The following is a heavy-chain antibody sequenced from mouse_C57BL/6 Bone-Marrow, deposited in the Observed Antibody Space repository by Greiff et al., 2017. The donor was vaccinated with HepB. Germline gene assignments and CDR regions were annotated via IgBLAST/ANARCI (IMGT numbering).Heavy chain of an antibody. D-gene: IGHD2-1*01. J-gene: IGHJ3*01. Sequence: VQLQQSGAELVRPGASVQLSCTASGFNIKDDYMHWVKQRPEQGLEWIGWIDPENGDTEYASKFQGKATITADTSSNTAYLQLSSLTSEDTAVYYCTPNYYGFAYWGQGTLVTVSA. CDR1: GFNIKDDY. CDR3: TPNYYGFAY. CDR2: IDPENGDT. V-gene: IGHV14-4*01.